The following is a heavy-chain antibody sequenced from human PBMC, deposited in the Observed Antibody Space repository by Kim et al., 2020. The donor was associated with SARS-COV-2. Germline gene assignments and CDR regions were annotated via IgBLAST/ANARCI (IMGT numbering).Heavy chain of an antibody. D-gene: IGHD2-15*01. V-gene: IGHV3-30*18. CDR2: ISYDGSNK. CDR3: AKDSHRVCSGGSFYAFD. J-gene: IGHJ4*01. Sequence: GGSLRLSCAASGFTFSSYGMHWVRQAPGKGLEWVAVISYDGSNKYYADSVKGRFTISRDNSKNTVYLQMNSLRAEDTAVYYCAKDSHRVCSGGSFYAFD. CDR1: GFTFSSYG.